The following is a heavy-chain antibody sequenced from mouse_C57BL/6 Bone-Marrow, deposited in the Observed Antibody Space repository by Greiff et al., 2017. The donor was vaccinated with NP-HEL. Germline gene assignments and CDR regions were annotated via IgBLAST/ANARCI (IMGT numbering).Heavy chain of an antibody. J-gene: IGHJ3*01. CDR2: IRNKANGYTT. Sequence: EVKVVESGGGLVQPGGSLSLSCAASGFTFTDYYMSWVRQPPGKALEWLGFIRNKANGYTTEYSASVKGRFTISRDNSQSILYLQMNALRAEDSATYYGASPYYGSSWGFAYWGQGTLVTVSA. D-gene: IGHD1-1*01. V-gene: IGHV7-3*01. CDR1: GFTFTDYY. CDR3: ASPYYGSSWGFAY.